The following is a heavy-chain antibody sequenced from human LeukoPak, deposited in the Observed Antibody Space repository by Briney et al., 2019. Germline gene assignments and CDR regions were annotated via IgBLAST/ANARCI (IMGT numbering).Heavy chain of an antibody. CDR3: ARDRGNDAFDI. Sequence: SETLSLTCTVSGYSIGSGYYWGWIRQPPGKGLEWIGSIYHTGSTDYNPSLKSRVTVSVDTSKNQFSLKLSSVTAADTAVYYCARDRGNDAFDIWGQGTMVTVSS. J-gene: IGHJ3*02. D-gene: IGHD1-26*01. CDR1: GYSIGSGYY. CDR2: IYHTGST. V-gene: IGHV4-38-2*02.